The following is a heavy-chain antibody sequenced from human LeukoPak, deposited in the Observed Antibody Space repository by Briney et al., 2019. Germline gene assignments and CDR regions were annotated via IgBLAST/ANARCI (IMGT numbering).Heavy chain of an antibody. CDR2: FDPEDGET. Sequence: GASAKVSCKVSGYTLTELSMHWVRQAPGKGLEWMGGFDPEDGETIYAQKFQGRVTMTEDTSTDTAYMELSSLRSEDTAVYYCATGRAYDLEEDFDYWGQGALVTVSS. J-gene: IGHJ4*02. CDR3: ATGRAYDLEEDFDY. V-gene: IGHV1-24*01. D-gene: IGHD2-21*01. CDR1: GYTLTELS.